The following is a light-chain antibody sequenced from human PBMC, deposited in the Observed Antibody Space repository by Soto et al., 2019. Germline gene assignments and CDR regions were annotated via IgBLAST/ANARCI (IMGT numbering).Light chain of an antibody. CDR3: QQYYSFPPI. CDR2: AAS. V-gene: IGKV1D-8*03. J-gene: IGKJ3*01. Sequence: VIWMTQSPSLLSASTGDRVTISCRMSPGISSSLAGYQQKPGKAPELLIYAASTLQSGVPSRFSGSGSGTDFTLTISCLQSEDCATDDCQQYYSFPPIIGTGTKVYIK. CDR1: PGISSS.